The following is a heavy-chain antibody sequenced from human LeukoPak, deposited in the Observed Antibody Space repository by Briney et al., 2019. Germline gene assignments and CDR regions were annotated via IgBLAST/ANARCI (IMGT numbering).Heavy chain of an antibody. J-gene: IGHJ1*01. Sequence: GASVKVSCKASGYTFVGYYLHWVRQAPGQGLEWMAWIDPSTGNTHYAQKFQGRITVTRDTSISTTYMGLSWLTSDDTALYYCAREYSASEHWGQGTLVTVSS. V-gene: IGHV1-2*02. D-gene: IGHD4-11*01. CDR3: AREYSASEH. CDR1: GYTFVGYY. CDR2: IDPSTGNT.